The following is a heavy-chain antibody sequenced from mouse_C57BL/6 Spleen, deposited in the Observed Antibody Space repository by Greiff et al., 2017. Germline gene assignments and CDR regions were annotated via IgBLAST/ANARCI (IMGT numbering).Heavy chain of an antibody. J-gene: IGHJ2*01. Sequence: VQLQQSGAELVKPGASVKISCKASGYAFSSYWMNWVKQRPGKGLVWIGQIYPGDGDTNYNGKFKGKASLTADQSSSPAYMQRSSRTSEDAAVYWCARGGVGRDYWGQGTTLTVSS. CDR2: IYPGDGDT. CDR3: ARGGVGRDY. CDR1: GYAFSSYW. D-gene: IGHD4-1*01. V-gene: IGHV1-80*01.